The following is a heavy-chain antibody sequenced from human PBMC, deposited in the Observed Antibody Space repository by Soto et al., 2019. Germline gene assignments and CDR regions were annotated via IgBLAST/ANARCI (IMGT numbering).Heavy chain of an antibody. J-gene: IGHJ4*02. CDR3: ARGYSGYDYGFVDY. CDR1: GGSFIGYY. CDR2: INHSGST. Sequence: SETLSLTCAVYGGSFIGYYWSWIRQPPGKGLEWIGEINHSGSTNYNPSLKSRVTISVDTSKNQFSLKLSSVTAADTAVYYCARGYSGYDYGFVDYWGQGTLVTVSS. V-gene: IGHV4-34*01. D-gene: IGHD5-12*01.